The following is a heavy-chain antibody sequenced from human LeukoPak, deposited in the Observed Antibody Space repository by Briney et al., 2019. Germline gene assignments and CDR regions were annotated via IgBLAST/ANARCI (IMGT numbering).Heavy chain of an antibody. J-gene: IGHJ4*02. Sequence: SGTLSLTCAVSGGSISSSNWWSWVRQPPGKGLEWIGEIYHSGSTNYNPSLKSRVTISVDKSKNQFSLKLSSVTAADTAVYYCARYTGYYGSGSYRALDYWGQGTLVTVSS. CDR3: ARYTGYYGSGSYRALDY. CDR2: IYHSGST. CDR1: GGSISSSNW. D-gene: IGHD3-10*01. V-gene: IGHV4-4*02.